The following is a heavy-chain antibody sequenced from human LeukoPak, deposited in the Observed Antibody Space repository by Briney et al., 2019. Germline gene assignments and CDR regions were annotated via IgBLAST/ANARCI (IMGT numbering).Heavy chain of an antibody. CDR2: ISGSGGST. J-gene: IGHJ4*02. D-gene: IGHD3-22*01. CDR1: GFTFSSYA. V-gene: IGHV3-23*01. CDR3: AKDFSGDYYDSSGYYY. Sequence: PGGSLRLSCAASGFTFSSYAMSWVRQAPGKGLEWVSAISGSGGSTCYADSVKGRFTISRDNSKNTLYLQMNSLRAEDTAVYYCAKDFSGDYYDSSGYYYWGQGTLVTVSS.